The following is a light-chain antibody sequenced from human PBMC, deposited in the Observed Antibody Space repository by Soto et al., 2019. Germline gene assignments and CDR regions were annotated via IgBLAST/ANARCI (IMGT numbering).Light chain of an antibody. V-gene: IGLV2-14*01. CDR2: EVS. CDR3: NSYTSSDTLCV. Sequence: QSVLTQPASVSGSPGQSITISCTGTTNDVGGYNYVSWYQQHPGKAPKLLIFEVSSRPSGVSNRFSGSKSGNTASLTISALQAEDEADYFCNSYTSSDTLCVFGTGTKVTVL. CDR1: TNDVGGYNY. J-gene: IGLJ1*01.